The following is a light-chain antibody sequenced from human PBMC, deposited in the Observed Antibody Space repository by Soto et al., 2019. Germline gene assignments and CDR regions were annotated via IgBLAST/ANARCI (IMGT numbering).Light chain of an antibody. CDR2: GAS. CDR3: LQYGSSPLT. J-gene: IGKJ4*01. Sequence: EIVLTQSPGTLSLSPGERATLSCRASQSVSSSSYLAWYQQKPGQAPRLLIYGASSRATGIPDRFSGSGSGTYFTLTISRLEPEEFAVYYCLQYGSSPLTFGGGTKVEIK. V-gene: IGKV3-20*01. CDR1: QSVSSSSY.